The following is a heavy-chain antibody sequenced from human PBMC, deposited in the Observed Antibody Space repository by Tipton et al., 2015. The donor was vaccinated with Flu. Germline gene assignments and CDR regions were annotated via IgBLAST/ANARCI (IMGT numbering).Heavy chain of an antibody. CDR3: TRSLRNSSGSPGY. D-gene: IGHD3-22*01. CDR1: GGSFSGYY. J-gene: IGHJ4*02. CDR2: INHSGST. V-gene: IGHV4-34*01. Sequence: TLSLTCAVYGGSFSGYYWSWIRQPPGKGLEWIGEINHSGSTYYSPSLKSRVTISADTSNNQFSLRLSPVTAADTAMYYCTRSLRNSSGSPGYWGQGTLVTVSS.